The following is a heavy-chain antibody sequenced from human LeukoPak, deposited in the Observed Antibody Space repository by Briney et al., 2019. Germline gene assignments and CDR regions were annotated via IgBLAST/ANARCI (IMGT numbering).Heavy chain of an antibody. CDR2: ITTSDGNT. CDR1: GFTFSSYT. D-gene: IGHD1-26*01. V-gene: IGHV3-23*01. CDR3: ARDGRGSDEFDY. Sequence: GGSLRLSCAASGFTFSSYTMSWVRQAPGKGLEWVSTITTSDGNTYYADSVKGRFTISRDNSKNTLYLQMNSLRAEDTAVYYCARDGRGSDEFDYWGQGTLVTVSS. J-gene: IGHJ4*02.